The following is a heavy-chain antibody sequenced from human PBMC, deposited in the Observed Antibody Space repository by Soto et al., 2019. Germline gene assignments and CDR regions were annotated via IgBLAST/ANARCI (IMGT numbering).Heavy chain of an antibody. CDR1: GGTFSSYA. CDR3: ARGRITIPYGMDV. V-gene: IGHV1-69*13. J-gene: IGHJ6*02. CDR2: VIPIFGTA. Sequence: SVKVSCKASGGTFSSYAISWVRQAPGQGLEWMGGVIPIFGTANYAQKFQGRVTITADESTSTAYMELSSLRYEDTAVYYCARGRITIPYGMDVWGQGTTVTVSS. D-gene: IGHD3-3*01.